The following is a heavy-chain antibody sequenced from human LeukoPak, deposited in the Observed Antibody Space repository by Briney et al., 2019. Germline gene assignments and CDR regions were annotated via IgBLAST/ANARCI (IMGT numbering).Heavy chain of an antibody. J-gene: IGHJ4*02. D-gene: IGHD6-13*01. Sequence: SKTLSLTCAVYGGSFSGYHWSWIRQPPGKGLEWIGEINHSGSTNYNPSLKSRVTISVDTSKNQCSLKLSSVTAADTAVYYCARGGSAAAGLDYWGQGTLVTVSS. CDR2: INHSGST. V-gene: IGHV4-34*01. CDR1: GGSFSGYH. CDR3: ARGGSAAAGLDY.